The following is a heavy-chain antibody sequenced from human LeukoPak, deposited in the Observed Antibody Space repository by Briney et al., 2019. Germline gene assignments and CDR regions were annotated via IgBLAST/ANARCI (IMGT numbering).Heavy chain of an antibody. Sequence: GGSLRLSCVASGFTLSSYAMSWVRQAPGKGLEWVSTISGSGLSTYYADSVKGRFTISRDNSKNTLYLQMNNLRADDTAIYFCVGVRYNYGLSAYWGQGTLVIVSS. D-gene: IGHD5-18*01. CDR1: GFTLSSYA. CDR2: ISGSGLST. J-gene: IGHJ4*02. CDR3: VGVRYNYGLSAY. V-gene: IGHV3-23*01.